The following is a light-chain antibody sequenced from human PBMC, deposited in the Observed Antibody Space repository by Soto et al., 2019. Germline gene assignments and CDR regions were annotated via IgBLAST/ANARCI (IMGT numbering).Light chain of an antibody. Sequence: QSVLTQPASVSGSPGQSITISCTGTSSDVGNYKYVSWYQQHPVKAPKLMIYEVSNRPSGVSNRFSGSKSGNTASLTISGLQAEDEADYYCSSYTSSNTVVFGGGTKLTVL. CDR1: SSDVGNYKY. CDR2: EVS. J-gene: IGLJ2*01. V-gene: IGLV2-14*01. CDR3: SSYTSSNTVV.